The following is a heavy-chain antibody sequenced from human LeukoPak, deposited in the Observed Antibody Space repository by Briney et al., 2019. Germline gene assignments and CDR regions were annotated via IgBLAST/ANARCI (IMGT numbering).Heavy chain of an antibody. D-gene: IGHD3-22*01. Sequence: GGSLRLSCAASGSTFRTYGMHWVRQTPGKGLEWVAFLWFDGSHQYYADSVRGRFIISRDNSNNTLYLQMNSLRADDTAVYYCARDGNYFDTTPNWFDTWGQGTLVTVSS. CDR2: LWFDGSHQ. V-gene: IGHV3-33*01. CDR3: ARDGNYFDTTPNWFDT. J-gene: IGHJ5*02. CDR1: GSTFRTYG.